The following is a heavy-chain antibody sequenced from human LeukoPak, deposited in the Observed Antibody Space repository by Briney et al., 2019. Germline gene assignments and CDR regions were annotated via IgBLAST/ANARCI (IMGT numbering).Heavy chain of an antibody. CDR3: AKVYSSTWYGSNDY. J-gene: IGHJ4*02. V-gene: IGHV3-30*02. Sequence: GGSLRLSWAASGFTFSSYGMHWVRQAPGKGLEWVAFIRYDGSNKYYADSVKGRFTISRDNSKNTLYLQMNSLRAEDTAVYYCAKVYSSTWYGSNDYWGQGTLVTVSS. CDR2: IRYDGSNK. CDR1: GFTFSSYG. D-gene: IGHD6-13*01.